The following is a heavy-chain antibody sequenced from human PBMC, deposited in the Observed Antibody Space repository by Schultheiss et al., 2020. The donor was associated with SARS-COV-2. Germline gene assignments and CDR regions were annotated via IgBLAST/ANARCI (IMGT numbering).Heavy chain of an antibody. J-gene: IGHJ5*02. CDR2: IYYSVRT. Sequence: SETLSLTCTVSGGSISSSSYYWGWIRQPPGKGLEWIGSIYYSVRTYYSPSLKSRLTISVDTSNNHFSLKLTSVTAADTAVYYCARRPASANWFDPWGQGTLVTVSS. V-gene: IGHV4-39*02. CDR3: ARRPASANWFDP. CDR1: GGSISSSSYY. D-gene: IGHD2-2*01.